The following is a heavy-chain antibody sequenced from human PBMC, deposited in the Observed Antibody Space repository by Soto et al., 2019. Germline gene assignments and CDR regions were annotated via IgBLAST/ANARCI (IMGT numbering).Heavy chain of an antibody. V-gene: IGHV3-74*01. Sequence: GGSLRLSCAASGLTFSSYWMHWVRQAPGKGLVWVSRINSDGSSTNYADSVKGRFTISRDNAKNTLYLQMNSLRAEDTAVYYCARSSSSKTYGMDVWGQGTTVTVSS. CDR1: GLTFSSYW. J-gene: IGHJ6*02. CDR3: ARSSSSKTYGMDV. D-gene: IGHD2-2*01. CDR2: INSDGSST.